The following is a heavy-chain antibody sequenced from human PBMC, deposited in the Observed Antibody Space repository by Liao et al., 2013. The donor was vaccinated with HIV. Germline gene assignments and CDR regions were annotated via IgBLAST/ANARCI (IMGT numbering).Heavy chain of an antibody. CDR2: IYTSGST. CDR3: ASGVMGEWLITWEGFGIGSLYY. Sequence: QVQLQESGPGLVKPSQTLSLTCTVSGGSISSGSYYWSWIRQPAGKGLEWIGRIYTSGSTNYNPSLKSRVTTISRHVQEPTFFPRRLSSVTAADTAVYYCASGVMGEWLITWEGFGIGSLYYWGRGT. V-gene: IGHV4-61*02. CDR1: GGSISSGSYY. D-gene: IGHD6-19*01. J-gene: IGHJ4*01.